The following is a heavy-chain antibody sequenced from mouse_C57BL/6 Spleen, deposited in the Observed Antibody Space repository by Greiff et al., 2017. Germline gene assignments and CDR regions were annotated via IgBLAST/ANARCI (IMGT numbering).Heavy chain of an antibody. CDR2: IYPGSGST. V-gene: IGHV1-55*01. Sequence: QVQLQQPGAELVKPGASVKMSCKASGYTFTSYWITWVKQRPGQGLEWIGDIYPGSGSTNYNEKFKSKATLTVDTSSSTAYMQLSSLTSEDSAVYYCARYGSSPSHWYFDVWGTGTTVTVSS. CDR3: ARYGSSPSHWYFDV. CDR1: GYTFTSYW. J-gene: IGHJ1*03. D-gene: IGHD1-1*01.